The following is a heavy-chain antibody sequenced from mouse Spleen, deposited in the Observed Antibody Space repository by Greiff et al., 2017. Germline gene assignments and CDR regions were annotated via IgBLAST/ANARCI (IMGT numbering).Heavy chain of an antibody. D-gene: IGHD1-1*01. V-gene: IGHV1-55*01. CDR1: GYTFTSYW. J-gene: IGHJ1*01. Sequence: QVQLQQPGAELVKPGASVKMSCKASGYTFTSYWITWVKQRPGQGLEWIGDIYPGSGSTNYNEKFKSKATLTVDTSSSTAYMQLSSLTSEDSAVYYCAAPYYYGSSDWYFDVWGAGTTVTVSS. CDR2: IYPGSGST. CDR3: AAPYYYGSSDWYFDV.